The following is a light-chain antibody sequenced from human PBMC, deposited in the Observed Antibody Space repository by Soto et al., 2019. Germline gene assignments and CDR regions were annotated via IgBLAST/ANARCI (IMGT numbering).Light chain of an antibody. CDR1: QTLGNK. Sequence: EIVMTQSPATLSVSPGETATLSCRASQTLGNKLAWYQQKPGQAPRLLIYGASTRATGIPARFSGSGSGTEFTLTITSQQSEDFAIYYCQQHNAWPLTFGPGTKVDLK. CDR3: QQHNAWPLT. J-gene: IGKJ3*01. V-gene: IGKV3D-15*01. CDR2: GAS.